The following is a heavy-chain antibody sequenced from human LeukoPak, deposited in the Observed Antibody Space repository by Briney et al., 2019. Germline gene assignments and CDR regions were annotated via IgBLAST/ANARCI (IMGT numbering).Heavy chain of an antibody. Sequence: GGSLRLSCVVSGFTYSNFWMTWVRQAPGKGLEWVANIKQDGSEKNYLRSVKGRFLISRDNAKNSLYLQLSALRAEDTAVYYCARVLDDSSSNYHALVYWGQGTLVSVSS. CDR2: IKQDGSEK. D-gene: IGHD6-6*01. CDR1: GFTYSNFW. CDR3: ARVLDDSSSNYHALVY. V-gene: IGHV3-7*01. J-gene: IGHJ4*02.